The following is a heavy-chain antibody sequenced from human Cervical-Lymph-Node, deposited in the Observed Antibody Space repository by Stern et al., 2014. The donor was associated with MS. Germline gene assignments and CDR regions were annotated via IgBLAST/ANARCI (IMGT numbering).Heavy chain of an antibody. CDR3: ARFVDYPMGRVFDV. J-gene: IGHJ4*02. V-gene: IGHV7-4-1*02. Sequence: VQLVESGSEWKKPGASVKVSCKASGYTFSGYSLNWVRQAPGQGLEWMGWINTNSGNLTYAQGFTGRFVFSLDTSVSTAYLQISSLKTEDTGIYFCARFVDYPMGRVFDVWGQGTQVTVSS. D-gene: IGHD3-10*01. CDR2: INTNSGNL. CDR1: GYTFSGYS.